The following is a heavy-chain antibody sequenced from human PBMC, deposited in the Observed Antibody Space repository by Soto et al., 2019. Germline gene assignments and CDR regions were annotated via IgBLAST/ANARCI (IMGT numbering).Heavy chain of an antibody. CDR1: GGTFSSYA. Sequence: GASVKVSCKASGGTFSSYAISWVRQAPGQGLEWMGGIIPIFGTASYAQKFQGRVTITADESTSTAYMELSSLRSEDTAVYYCASRERDDYDDAFDIWGQGTMVTVSS. D-gene: IGHD4-17*01. CDR2: IIPIFGTA. V-gene: IGHV1-69*13. CDR3: ASRERDDYDDAFDI. J-gene: IGHJ3*02.